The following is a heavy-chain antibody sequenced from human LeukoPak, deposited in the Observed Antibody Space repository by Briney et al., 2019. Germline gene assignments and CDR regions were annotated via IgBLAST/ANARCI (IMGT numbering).Heavy chain of an antibody. J-gene: IGHJ3*02. Sequence: PGRSLRLSCAASGFTFDDYAMHWVRQAPGKGLEWVSGISWNSGSIGYADSVKGRFTISRDNAKNSLYLQMNSLRAEDMALYYCAKDLYSYGYGDAFDIWGQGTMVTVSS. CDR3: AKDLYSYGYGDAFDI. CDR1: GFTFDDYA. V-gene: IGHV3-9*03. D-gene: IGHD5-18*01. CDR2: ISWNSGSI.